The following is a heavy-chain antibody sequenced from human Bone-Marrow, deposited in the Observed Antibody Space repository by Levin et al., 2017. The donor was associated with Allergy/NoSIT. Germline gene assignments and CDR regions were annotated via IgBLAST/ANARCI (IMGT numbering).Heavy chain of an antibody. D-gene: IGHD2-2*01. CDR1: GFTFSSYW. J-gene: IGHJ4*02. CDR2: IKQDGSEK. Sequence: GGSLRLSCAASGFTFSSYWMSWVRQAPGKGLEWVANIKQDGSEKYYVDSVKGRFTISRDNAKNSLYLQMNSLRAEDTAVYYCARHRQNCSSTSCQLGGFDYWGQGTLVTVSS. CDR3: ARHRQNCSSTSCQLGGFDY. V-gene: IGHV3-7*03.